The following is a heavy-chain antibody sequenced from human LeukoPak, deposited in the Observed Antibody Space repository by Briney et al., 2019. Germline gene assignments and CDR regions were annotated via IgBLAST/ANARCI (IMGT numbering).Heavy chain of an antibody. CDR2: IYSGGST. D-gene: IGHD3-22*01. J-gene: IGHJ4*02. Sequence: GGSLRLSCAASGFTVGSNYMSWVRQAPGKGLEWVSVIYSGGSTYYADSVKGRFTISRDNSKNTLYLQMNSLRAEDTAVYYCARHYYDSSGYFTPSYYFDYWGQGTLVTVSS. V-gene: IGHV3-66*04. CDR1: GFTVGSNY. CDR3: ARHYYDSSGYFTPSYYFDY.